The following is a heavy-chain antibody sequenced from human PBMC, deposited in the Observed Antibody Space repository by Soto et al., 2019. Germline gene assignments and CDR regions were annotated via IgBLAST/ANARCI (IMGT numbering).Heavy chain of an antibody. CDR1: GFTFSTYG. Sequence: GGSLRLSCAVSGFTFSTYGMHWVRQAPGKGLEWVAVISHDGSNKYYADSVKGRFTISRDTSNNALFLQMNSLRAEDTAVYYCAKGNSGSPYGAFDYWGQGTQVTVSS. D-gene: IGHD1-26*01. J-gene: IGHJ4*02. V-gene: IGHV3-30*18. CDR2: ISHDGSNK. CDR3: AKGNSGSPYGAFDY.